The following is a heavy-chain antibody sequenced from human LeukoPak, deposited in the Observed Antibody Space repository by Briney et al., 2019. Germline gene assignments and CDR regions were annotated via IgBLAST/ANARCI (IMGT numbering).Heavy chain of an antibody. Sequence: QPGGSLRLSCAASGFTFSYYSMNWVRQAPGKGLEWVSYISSSSSPIYYADSVKGRFTISRDNAKNSLYLQMNSLRDEDTAVYYCARDSRDYYGSGSYDYWGQGTLVTVSS. CDR1: GFTFSYYS. D-gene: IGHD3-10*01. CDR2: ISSSSSPI. V-gene: IGHV3-48*02. CDR3: ARDSRDYYGSGSYDY. J-gene: IGHJ4*02.